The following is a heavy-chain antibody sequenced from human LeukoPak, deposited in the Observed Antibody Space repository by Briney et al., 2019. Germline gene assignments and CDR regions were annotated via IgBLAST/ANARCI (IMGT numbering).Heavy chain of an antibody. CDR2: ISSNSSYI. D-gene: IGHD3-22*01. Sequence: PGGSLRLSCAASGFTFSSYSMNWVRQAPGKGLEWVSSISSNSSYIYYADSVKGRFTISRDNAKNSLYLQMNSLRAEDTAVYYCARDLPYYGRGSTFGYWGQGTLVTVSS. V-gene: IGHV3-21*01. CDR1: GFTFSSYS. CDR3: ARDLPYYGRGSTFGY. J-gene: IGHJ4*02.